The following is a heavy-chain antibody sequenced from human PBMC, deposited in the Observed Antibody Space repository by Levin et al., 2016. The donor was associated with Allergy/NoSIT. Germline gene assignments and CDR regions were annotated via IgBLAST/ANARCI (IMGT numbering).Heavy chain of an antibody. CDR2: IYYTGSA. Sequence: SETLSLTCIVSGGSISSSHYWTWIRQPPGKGLEWIGYIYYTGSAKYNPSLKSRVSISLDTSKNQFSLKLSSVAAADTAVYYCARIRFSTSWYEGYNWFDPWGQGTLVTVSS. CDR1: GGSISSSHY. CDR3: ARIRFSTSWYEGYNWFDP. D-gene: IGHD6-13*01. V-gene: IGHV4-59*11. J-gene: IGHJ5*02.